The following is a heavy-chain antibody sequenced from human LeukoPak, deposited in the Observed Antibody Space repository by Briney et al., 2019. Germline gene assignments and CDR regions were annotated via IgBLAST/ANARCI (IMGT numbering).Heavy chain of an antibody. CDR1: GYTLTELS. J-gene: IGHJ4*02. CDR3: ATGQPRSEWQTHFDY. V-gene: IGHV1-24*01. D-gene: IGHD3-3*01. Sequence: ASVKVSCKVSGYTLTELSMHWVRQAPGKGLEWMGGFDPEDGETIYAQKFQGRVTMTEDTSTDTAYMELSSLRSGDTAVYYCATGQPRSEWQTHFDYWGQGTLVTVSS. CDR2: FDPEDGET.